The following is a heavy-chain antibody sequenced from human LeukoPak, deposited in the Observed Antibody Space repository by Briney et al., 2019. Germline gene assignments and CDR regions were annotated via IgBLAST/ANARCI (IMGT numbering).Heavy chain of an antibody. CDR1: GGSISSYH. CDR3: ARGDDILTGYPFDY. CDR2: IYYSGNT. Sequence: PSETLSLTCTVSGGSISSYHWNWIRQPPGKGLEWIGYIYYSGNTNYNPSLKSRVTMSVDTSKNQFSLKLSSVTAADTAVYYCARGDDILTGYPFDYWGQGTLVTVSS. D-gene: IGHD3-9*01. V-gene: IGHV4-59*12. J-gene: IGHJ4*02.